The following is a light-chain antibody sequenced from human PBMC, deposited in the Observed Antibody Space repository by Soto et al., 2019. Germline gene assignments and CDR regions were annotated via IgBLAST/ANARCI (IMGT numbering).Light chain of an antibody. Sequence: EIVLTQSPGTLSLSPGERATLSCRASQSVSSSYLGWYQQKPGQAPRLLIFGASNRATGIPDRFSGSGSGTDFTLTISRLEPEDFAVYYCQQYGSSPRTFGQGTRLEFK. CDR3: QQYGSSPRT. J-gene: IGKJ5*01. CDR1: QSVSSSY. CDR2: GAS. V-gene: IGKV3-20*01.